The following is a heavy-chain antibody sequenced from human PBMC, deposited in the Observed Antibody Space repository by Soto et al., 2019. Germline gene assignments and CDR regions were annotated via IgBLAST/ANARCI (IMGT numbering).Heavy chain of an antibody. Sequence: QVQLQESGPGLVKPSETLSLTCTVSGGSISSYYWSWIRQPPGKGLEWIGYIYYSGSTNYNPSLKSRVTITVDTAKNQFSLKLSSVAAADTAVYYCAGLNSPDTWYDYWGQGTLVTVSS. V-gene: IGHV4-59*08. CDR3: AGLNSPDTWYDY. D-gene: IGHD2-15*01. CDR2: IYYSGST. CDR1: GGSISSYY. J-gene: IGHJ4*02.